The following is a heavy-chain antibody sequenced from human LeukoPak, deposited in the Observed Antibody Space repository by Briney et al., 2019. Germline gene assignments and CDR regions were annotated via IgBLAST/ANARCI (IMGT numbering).Heavy chain of an antibody. Sequence: GASAKVSCKASGYTFTSYDINWVRQAPGQGLEWMGIINPSGGSTSYAQKFQGRVTMTRDTSTSTVYMELSSLRSEDTAVYYCARDRYQKHYYDSSGYYKGDAFDIWGQGTMVTVSS. D-gene: IGHD3-22*01. V-gene: IGHV1-46*01. CDR1: GYTFTSYD. J-gene: IGHJ3*02. CDR2: INPSGGST. CDR3: ARDRYQKHYYDSSGYYKGDAFDI.